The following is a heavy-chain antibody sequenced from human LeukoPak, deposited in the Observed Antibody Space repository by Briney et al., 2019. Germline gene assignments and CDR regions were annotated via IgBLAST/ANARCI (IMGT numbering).Heavy chain of an antibody. CDR3: ARTYYYDSSGYRKEFDY. Sequence: ASVKVSCKASGYTFTGYYMHWVRQAPGQGLEWIGRINPNSGGTNYAQKFQGRVTMTRDTSISTAYMELSRLRSDDTAVYYCARTYYYDSSGYRKEFDYWGQGTLVTVSS. CDR2: INPNSGGT. CDR1: GYTFTGYY. J-gene: IGHJ4*02. V-gene: IGHV1-2*06. D-gene: IGHD3-22*01.